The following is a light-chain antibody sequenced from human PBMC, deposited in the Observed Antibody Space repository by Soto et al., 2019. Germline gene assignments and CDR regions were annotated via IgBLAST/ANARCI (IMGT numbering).Light chain of an antibody. J-gene: IGKJ3*01. CDR1: QSVSSSY. CDR3: QQYGSSPVT. Sequence: EVMLSHSPGTLSLSPSERATLSCRASQSVSSSYLAWYQQKPGQAPRLLIYGASSRATGIPDRFSGSGSGTDFTLTISRLEPEDFAVYYCQQYGSSPVTFGPGTKVDNK. CDR2: GAS. V-gene: IGKV3-20*01.